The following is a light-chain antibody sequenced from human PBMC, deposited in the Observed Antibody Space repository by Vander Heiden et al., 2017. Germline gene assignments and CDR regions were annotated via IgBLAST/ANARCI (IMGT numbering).Light chain of an antibody. V-gene: IGKV3-11*01. CDR2: DVS. Sequence: EIVLTHSPATLSLSPGERATLPCRASQSVSSYFAWYQQKPGQAPRLLIYDVSNRAPGIPARFSGSGSGTDFTLTISSLEPEDFAVYYCQQRTNWPPTFGQGTRLEIK. CDR3: QQRTNWPPT. CDR1: QSVSSY. J-gene: IGKJ5*01.